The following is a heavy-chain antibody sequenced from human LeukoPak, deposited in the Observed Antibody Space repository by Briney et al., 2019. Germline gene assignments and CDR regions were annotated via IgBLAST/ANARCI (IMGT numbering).Heavy chain of an antibody. CDR2: INWNGGST. J-gene: IGHJ4*02. CDR1: GFTFSRYP. D-gene: IGHD6-13*01. CDR3: ARVVAAGPFDY. Sequence: GGSLRLSCAASGFTFSRYPMSWVRQAPGKGLEWVSGINWNGGSTGYADSVKGRFTISRDNAKNSLYLQMNSLRAEDTALYYCARVVAAGPFDYWGQGTLVTVSS. V-gene: IGHV3-20*04.